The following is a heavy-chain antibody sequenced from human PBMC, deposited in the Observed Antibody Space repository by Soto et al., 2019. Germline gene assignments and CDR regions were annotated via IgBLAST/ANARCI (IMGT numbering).Heavy chain of an antibody. D-gene: IGHD3-10*01. CDR1: GGTFSSYT. V-gene: IGHV1-69*02. Sequence: QVQLVQSGAEVKKPGSSVKVSCKASGGTFSSYTISWVRQAPGQGLEWMGRIIPVLDLPDYAHNFQGRVTISADKSTNTVYMALSSLRTEDTAVYYCASHSASGRNDNWFDPWGQGTLVTVSS. CDR2: IIPVLDLP. CDR3: ASHSASGRNDNWFDP. J-gene: IGHJ5*02.